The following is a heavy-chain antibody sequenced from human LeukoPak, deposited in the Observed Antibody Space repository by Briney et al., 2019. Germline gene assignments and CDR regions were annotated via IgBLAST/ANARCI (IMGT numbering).Heavy chain of an antibody. CDR1: GGSISSSSYY. V-gene: IGHV4-39*01. J-gene: IGHJ6*02. D-gene: IGHD3-10*01. CDR2: IYYSGST. Sequence: SETLSLTCTVSGGSISSSSYYWGWIRQPPGKGLEWIGSIYYSGSTYYNPSLKSRVTISVDTSKNQFSLKLSSVTAADTAVYYCARVSMVRKKADYYYYGMDVWGQGTTVTVSS. CDR3: ARVSMVRKKADYYYYGMDV.